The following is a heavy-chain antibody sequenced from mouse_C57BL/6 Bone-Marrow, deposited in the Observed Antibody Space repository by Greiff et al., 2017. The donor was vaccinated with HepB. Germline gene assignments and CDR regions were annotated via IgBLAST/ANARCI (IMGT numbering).Heavy chain of an antibody. D-gene: IGHD1-1*01. J-gene: IGHJ3*01. CDR3: ARNYYGSSWAY. Sequence: EVNVVESGGGLVKPGGSLKLSCAASGFTFSSYTMSWVRQTPEKRLEWVATISGGGGNTYYPDSVKGRFTISRDNAKNTLYLQMSSLRSEDTAFYYCARNYYGSSWAYWGQGTLVTVSA. CDR2: ISGGGGNT. CDR1: GFTFSSYT. V-gene: IGHV5-9*01.